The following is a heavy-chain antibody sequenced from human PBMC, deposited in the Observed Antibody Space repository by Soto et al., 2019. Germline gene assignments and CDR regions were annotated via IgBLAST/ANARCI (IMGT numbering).Heavy chain of an antibody. CDR1: GYTFTSYA. V-gene: IGHV1-18*01. CDR3: ARDLPPVDY. CDR2: INGYNGNT. Sequence: QVQLVQSGAEVKKPGASVKVSCKASGYTFTSYAIIWVRQAPEQGLEWMGWINGYNGNTNYAQKLQGRLTMTTDKSTSKAYMELRSLRSDDTAVYYCARDLPPVDYWGQGTLVTVSS. J-gene: IGHJ4*02.